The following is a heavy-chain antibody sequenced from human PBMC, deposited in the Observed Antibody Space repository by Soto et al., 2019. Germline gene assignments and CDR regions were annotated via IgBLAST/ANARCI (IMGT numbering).Heavy chain of an antibody. CDR3: VRVAGCSGGSCYSVGHWFDP. J-gene: IGHJ5*02. CDR2: ISAYNGNT. Sequence: GASVKVSCKASGYTFTSYGISWVRQAPGQGLEWMGWISAYNGNTNYAQKLQGRVTMTTDTSTSTAYMELRSLRSDDTAVYYCVRVAGCSGGSCYSVGHWFDPWGQGTLVTVSS. D-gene: IGHD2-15*01. V-gene: IGHV1-18*01. CDR1: GYTFTSYG.